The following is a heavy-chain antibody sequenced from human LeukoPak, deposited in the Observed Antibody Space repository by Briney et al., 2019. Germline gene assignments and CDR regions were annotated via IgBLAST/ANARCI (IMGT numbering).Heavy chain of an antibody. CDR3: TTDRSGWYDY. CDR2: IKSKTDGGTT. V-gene: IGHV3-15*01. J-gene: IGHJ4*02. D-gene: IGHD6-19*01. CDR1: GFTFSNAW. Sequence: GGSLRLSCAASGFTFSNAWMSGVRQAPGKGREWVGRIKSKTDGGTTDYPAPVKGRFTISREESKNTLYLQLNSLKTEATAVYYCTTDRSGWYDYWGQGTLVTVSS.